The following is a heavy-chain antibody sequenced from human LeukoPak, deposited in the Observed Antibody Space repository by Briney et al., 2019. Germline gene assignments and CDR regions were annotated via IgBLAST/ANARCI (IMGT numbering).Heavy chain of an antibody. Sequence: GGSLRLSCAASGFTFSSYAMSWVRQAPGKGLEWVSAISGSGGSTYYADSVKGRFTISRDNSKNTLYLQMNSLRAEDTAVYYCAKDELGYCSGGSCYSSHLFDYWGQGTLVTVSS. D-gene: IGHD2-15*01. V-gene: IGHV3-23*01. J-gene: IGHJ4*02. CDR1: GFTFSSYA. CDR3: AKDELGYCSGGSCYSSHLFDY. CDR2: ISGSGGST.